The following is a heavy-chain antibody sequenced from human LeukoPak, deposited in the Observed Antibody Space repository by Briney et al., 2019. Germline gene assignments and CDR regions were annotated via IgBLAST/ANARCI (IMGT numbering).Heavy chain of an antibody. CDR2: FDPDDGET. V-gene: IGHV1-24*01. Sequence: AASVKVSCKVSGYTLTEVSIHWVRQAPGKGLEWMAGFDPDDGETIYAQKFQGRVTMTEDTSTDTAYMELSRLRSDDTAVYYCARGGTAMVLRVAFDIWGQGTMVTVSS. D-gene: IGHD5-18*01. CDR3: ARGGTAMVLRVAFDI. J-gene: IGHJ3*02. CDR1: GYTLTEVS.